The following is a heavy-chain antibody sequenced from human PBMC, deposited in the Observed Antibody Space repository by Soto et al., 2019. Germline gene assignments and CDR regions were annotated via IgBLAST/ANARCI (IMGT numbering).Heavy chain of an antibody. CDR3: ARHGDCCYDW. V-gene: IGHV3-7*03. CDR2: INQAGSKT. D-gene: IGHD2-21*02. J-gene: IGHJ4*02. CDR1: GFTFGTYW. Sequence: EVQLVESGGGLVQPGGSLRLSCAASGFTFGTYWMGWLRQTPGKGLECVANINQAGSKTYYVDSVKGRFTISRDNAKNSLYLEMSSLRAEDTAFYYCARHGDCCYDWWGQGTLVTVSS.